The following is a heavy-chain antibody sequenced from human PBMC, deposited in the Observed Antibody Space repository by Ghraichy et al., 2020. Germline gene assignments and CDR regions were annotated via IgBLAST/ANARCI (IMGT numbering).Heavy chain of an antibody. CDR1: GFTFSSYS. V-gene: IGHV3-7*01. Sequence: GGSLRLSCAASGFTFSSYSVNWVRQAPGKGLEWVANIKQDGSEKYYVDSVKGRFTISRDNAKNSLYLQMNSLRAEDTAVYYCARGGLRFLEWFYYYYGMDVWGQGTTVTVSS. D-gene: IGHD3-3*01. J-gene: IGHJ6*02. CDR2: IKQDGSEK. CDR3: ARGGLRFLEWFYYYYGMDV.